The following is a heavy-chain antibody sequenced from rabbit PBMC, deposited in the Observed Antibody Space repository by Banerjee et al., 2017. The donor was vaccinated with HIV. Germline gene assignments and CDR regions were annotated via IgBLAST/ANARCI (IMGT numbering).Heavy chain of an antibody. V-gene: IGHV1S45*01. CDR1: GFSFSSSCY. CDR3: ARGVYLGGSGDPLAL. CDR2: IYTGSGST. Sequence: QEQLEESGGDLVKPEGSLTLTCTASGFSFSSSCYMCWVRQAPGKGLEWIGCIYTGSGSTYYASWAKGRFTISKTSPTTVTLQMTSLTAADTATYFCARGVYLGGSGDPLALWGPGTLVTVS. J-gene: IGHJ4*01. D-gene: IGHD1-1*01.